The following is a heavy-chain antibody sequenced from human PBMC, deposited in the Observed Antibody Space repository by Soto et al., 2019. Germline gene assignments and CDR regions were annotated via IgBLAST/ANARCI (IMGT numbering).Heavy chain of an antibody. V-gene: IGHV3-23*01. Sequence: GGSLRLSCAASGFTFSSYAMIWVRQAPGKGLEWVSAISGSGGSTYYADSVKGRFTISRDNSKNTLYLQMNSLRAEDTAVYYCAKAYGKQHTYHYGMDVWGQGTTVTVSS. CDR3: AKAYGKQHTYHYGMDV. D-gene: IGHD6-13*01. J-gene: IGHJ6*02. CDR2: ISGSGGST. CDR1: GFTFSSYA.